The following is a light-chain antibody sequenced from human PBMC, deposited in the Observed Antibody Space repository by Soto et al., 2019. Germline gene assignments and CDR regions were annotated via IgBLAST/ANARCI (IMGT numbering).Light chain of an antibody. J-gene: IGKJ1*01. Sequence: DIQMTQSPSTLSASVGDRVTITCRASQSISSWLAWYQQKPGKAPKLLIYDASSLESGVPSRFSGSGSGTEFALTISSLQPDDFATYYCQQPESCGQGTKVEIK. CDR3: QQPES. CDR1: QSISSW. V-gene: IGKV1-5*01. CDR2: DAS.